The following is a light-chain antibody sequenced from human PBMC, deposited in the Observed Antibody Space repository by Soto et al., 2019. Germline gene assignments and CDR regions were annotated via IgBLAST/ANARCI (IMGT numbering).Light chain of an antibody. CDR2: QVS. CDR3: IQLSHFPRT. V-gene: IGKV2-24*01. CDR1: QSLVYSDGNTY. Sequence: VLTQTPLSSPVTLGQPASISCRSSQSLVYSDGNTYLSWLQQRPGQPPRLLIYQVSNRFSGVPEGFSGSGAGTDFTLKISRVEAEDVGVYSCIQLSHFPRTFGQGTRWKSN. J-gene: IGKJ1*01.